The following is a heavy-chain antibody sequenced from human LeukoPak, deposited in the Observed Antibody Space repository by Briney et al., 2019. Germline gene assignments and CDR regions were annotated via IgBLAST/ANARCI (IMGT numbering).Heavy chain of an antibody. V-gene: IGHV3-23*01. CDR3: AKDHPFIAAGLLDY. D-gene: IGHD6-13*01. J-gene: IGHJ4*02. CDR1: GFSFSSYA. Sequence: GALRLSCAASGFSFSSYAMSWVRRAPATGLERVSAISGSGGSTYYADSVKGRFTISRDNSKNTLYLQMNSLRAEDTAVYYCAKDHPFIAAGLLDYWGQGTLVTVSS. CDR2: ISGSGGST.